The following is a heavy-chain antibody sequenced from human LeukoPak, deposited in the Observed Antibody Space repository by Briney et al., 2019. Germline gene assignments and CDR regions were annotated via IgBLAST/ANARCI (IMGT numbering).Heavy chain of an antibody. J-gene: IGHJ6*03. Sequence: ASVKVSCKAPGGTFSSYAISWVRQAPGQGLEWMGGIIPIFGTANYAQKFQGRVTITADESTSTAYMELSSLRSEDTAVYYCARGGDGYNLDYYYYMDVWGKGTTVTISS. D-gene: IGHD5-24*01. CDR1: GGTFSSYA. CDR2: IIPIFGTA. CDR3: ARGGDGYNLDYYYYMDV. V-gene: IGHV1-69*13.